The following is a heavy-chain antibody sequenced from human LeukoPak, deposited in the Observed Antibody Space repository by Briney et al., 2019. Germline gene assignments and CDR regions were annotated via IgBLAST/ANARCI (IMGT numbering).Heavy chain of an antibody. CDR3: ARERVNELRRGLFDI. CDR2: INQDGSEK. V-gene: IGHV3-7*01. CDR1: GFTFSSYW. J-gene: IGHJ3*02. D-gene: IGHD1-1*01. Sequence: TGGSLRLSCAASGFTFSSYWMSWVRQAPGKGLESVANINQDGSEKYYVDSVKGRFTISRDNAKNSLYLQMSSLIVDDTAVYYCARERVNELRRGLFDIWGQGTMVTVSS.